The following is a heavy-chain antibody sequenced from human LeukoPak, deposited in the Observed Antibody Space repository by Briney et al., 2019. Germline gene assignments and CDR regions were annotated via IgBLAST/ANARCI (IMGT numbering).Heavy chain of an antibody. CDR2: IYYSGST. V-gene: IGHV4-59*01. Sequence: SETLSLTCTVSGGSISSYYWSWIRQPPGKGLEWIGYIYYSGSTNYNPSLKSRVTISVDTSKNQFSLKLSSVTAADTAVYYCATDYRGVDGYYYCMDVWGKGTTVTVSS. D-gene: IGHD4-11*01. J-gene: IGHJ6*03. CDR1: GGSISSYY. CDR3: ATDYRGVDGYYYCMDV.